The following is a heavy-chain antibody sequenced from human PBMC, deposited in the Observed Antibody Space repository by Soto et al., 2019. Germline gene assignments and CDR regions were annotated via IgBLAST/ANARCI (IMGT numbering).Heavy chain of an antibody. CDR2: IWYDGSNK. CDR3: AREDYYDSSGYYGPFDY. V-gene: IGHV3-33*01. J-gene: IGHJ4*02. D-gene: IGHD3-22*01. CDR1: GFTFSSYG. Sequence: GGSLRLSCAASGFTFSSYGMHWVRQAPGKGLEWVAVIWYDGSNKYYADSVKGRFTISRDNSKNTLYLQMNSLRAEDTAVYYCAREDYYDSSGYYGPFDYWGQGTLVTVSS.